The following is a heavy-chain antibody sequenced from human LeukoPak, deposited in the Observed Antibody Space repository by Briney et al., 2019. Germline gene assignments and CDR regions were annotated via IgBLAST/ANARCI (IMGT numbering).Heavy chain of an antibody. Sequence: SETLSLTCTVSGVYISLFYWTWIPPSPKKARVGIGDLSNSGSNYNPSLSSRITISTDTSKNPFSLRLTSVSAADTAVYYCARGTYDFLCDYFLYSPLGGFDQWGQGILVTVSS. D-gene: IGHD3-3*01. J-gene: IGHJ4*02. CDR3: ARGTYDFLCDYFLYSPLGGFDQ. CDR1: GVYISLFY. V-gene: IGHV4-59*01. CDR2: LSNSGS.